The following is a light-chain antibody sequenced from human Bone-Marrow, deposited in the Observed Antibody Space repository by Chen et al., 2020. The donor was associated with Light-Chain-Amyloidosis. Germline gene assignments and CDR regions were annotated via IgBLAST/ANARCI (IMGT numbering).Light chain of an antibody. CDR3: SSRDTTGNHLL. CDR2: RNN. Sequence: SSQLTQDPAESVTLGQTATITCQGDSLRYYPATWYQKQPGQAPVLVIHRNNNRPSGIPDRFSGSSSGNAASLTITGAQAEDEADYHCSSRDTTGNHLLFGGGTSLTVL. J-gene: IGLJ2*01. V-gene: IGLV3-19*01. CDR1: SLRYYP.